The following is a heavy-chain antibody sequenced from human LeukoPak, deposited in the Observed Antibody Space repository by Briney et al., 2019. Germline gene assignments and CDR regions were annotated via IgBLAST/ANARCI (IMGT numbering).Heavy chain of an antibody. D-gene: IGHD3-10*01. CDR2: ISYDGSNK. V-gene: IGHV3-30*04. Sequence: PGGSLRLSCAASGFTFSSYAMHWVRQAPGKGLEWVAVISYDGSNKYYADSVKGRFTISRDNSKNTLYLQMNSLRAEDTAVYYCARDWEAFSITMVRGVINYYYYYYMDVWGKGTTVTVSS. CDR1: GFTFSSYA. J-gene: IGHJ6*03. CDR3: ARDWEAFSITMVRGVINYYYYYYMDV.